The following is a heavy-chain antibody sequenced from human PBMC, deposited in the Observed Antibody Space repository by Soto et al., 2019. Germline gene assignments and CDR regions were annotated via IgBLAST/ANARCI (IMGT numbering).Heavy chain of an antibody. V-gene: IGHV2-5*02. Sequence: QITLKESGATLVQPGQTLTLTCTFSGFSLGTTGVGVGWIRQPPGKALEWLGVIYWDDDKRYSPSLKSRLTITYDTSKNQVVLTVTNMDPVDTATYYCAQRLNRYSWNYGLFDYWGQGTLVTVSA. CDR2: IYWDDDK. D-gene: IGHD1-7*01. J-gene: IGHJ4*02. CDR1: GFSLGTTGVG. CDR3: AQRLNRYSWNYGLFDY.